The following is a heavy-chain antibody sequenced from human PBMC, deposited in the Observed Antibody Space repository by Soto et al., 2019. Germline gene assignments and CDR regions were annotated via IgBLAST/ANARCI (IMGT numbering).Heavy chain of an antibody. CDR1: GYTFTSYA. D-gene: IGHD1-26*01. V-gene: IGHV1-3*01. Sequence: QVQLVQSGAEVKKPGASVKVSCKASGYTFTSYAMHWVRQAPGQRLEWMGWINAGNGNTKYSQKFQGRVTITRDTSATTAYMELSSLRSEDTAVYYCARDFTGSYLGLDYWGQGTLVTVSS. CDR2: INAGNGNT. J-gene: IGHJ4*02. CDR3: ARDFTGSYLGLDY.